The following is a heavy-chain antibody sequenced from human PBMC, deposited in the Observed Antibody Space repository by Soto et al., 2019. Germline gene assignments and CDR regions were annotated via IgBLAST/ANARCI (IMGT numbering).Heavy chain of an antibody. J-gene: IGHJ4*02. CDR2: ISSDGGDK. CDR3: VKDKDLGAAGYYFHY. V-gene: IGHV3-30*18. D-gene: IGHD6-13*01. Sequence: PWWSLRLSCAASGFTFSSYAMHWVRQAPGKGLEWVAVISSDGGDKYHADSVKGRFTISRDNSKNTLYPQMNSLRAEDTAVYYCVKDKDLGAAGYYFHYWGQGTLVTVS. CDR1: GFTFSSYA.